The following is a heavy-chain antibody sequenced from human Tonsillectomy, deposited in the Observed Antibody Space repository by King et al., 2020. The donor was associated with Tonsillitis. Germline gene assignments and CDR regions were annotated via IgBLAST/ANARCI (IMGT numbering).Heavy chain of an antibody. CDR2: IYTSGST. D-gene: IGHD3-10*01. J-gene: IGHJ4*02. CDR1: GGSISSYY. V-gene: IGHV4-4*07. Sequence: VQLQESGPGLVKPSETLSLTCTVSGGSISSYYWSWIRQPAGKGLEWIGRIYTSGSTNYNPSLKCRVTMSVDTSKNQFSLKLSSVTAADTAVYYCASDWDDGSGSASLDYWGQGTLVTVAS. CDR3: ASDWDDGSGSASLDY.